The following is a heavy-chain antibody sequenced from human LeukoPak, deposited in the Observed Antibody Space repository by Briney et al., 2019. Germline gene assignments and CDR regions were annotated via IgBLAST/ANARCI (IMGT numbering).Heavy chain of an antibody. V-gene: IGHV1-18*01. Sequence: PEASVKVSCKASGYTFTSYGISWVRQAPGQGLEWMGWISAYNGNTNYAQKLQGRVTMTTDTSTSTAYMELRSLRSDDTAVYYCARDLRILYYYYMDVWGKGTTVTVSS. CDR3: ARDLRILYYYYMDV. CDR1: GYTFTSYG. D-gene: IGHD2-15*01. J-gene: IGHJ6*03. CDR2: ISAYNGNT.